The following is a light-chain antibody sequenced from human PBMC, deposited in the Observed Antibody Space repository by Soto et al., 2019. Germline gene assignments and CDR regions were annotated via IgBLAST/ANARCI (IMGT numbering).Light chain of an antibody. CDR1: QSISSY. CDR2: GAS. Sequence: DIQMTQSPSSLSASLGDRVIITCRASQSISSYLNWYQHKPGKAPKLLIFGASNLQRGVPSRFSGSGSGTDFTLTISSLQPEDFATYHCQQSYTTPWTFGKGTKVDIK. J-gene: IGKJ1*01. CDR3: QQSYTTPWT. V-gene: IGKV1-39*01.